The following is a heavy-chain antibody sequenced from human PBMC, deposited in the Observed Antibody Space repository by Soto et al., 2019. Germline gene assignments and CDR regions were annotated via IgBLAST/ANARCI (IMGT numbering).Heavy chain of an antibody. Sequence: QVQLEQSAPEVKKPGASVKVSCKASGYTFTTYGISWVRQAPGQGLEWLGWINTHNGNTNYAQNLQGIVIMTAATSTSTAYMELRSLRSDDTAIYYCTREGSAPYYYYGMDAWGQGTTVTVSS. CDR3: TREGSAPYYYYGMDA. CDR1: GYTFTTYG. V-gene: IGHV1-18*01. CDR2: INTHNGNT. D-gene: IGHD3-10*01. J-gene: IGHJ6*02.